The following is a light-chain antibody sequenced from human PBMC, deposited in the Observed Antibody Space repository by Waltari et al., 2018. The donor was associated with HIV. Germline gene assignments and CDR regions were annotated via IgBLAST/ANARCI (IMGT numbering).Light chain of an antibody. CDR3: AAWDDSLAWV. CDR2: SNN. CDR1: RSNIGSNT. J-gene: IGLJ3*02. V-gene: IGLV1-44*01. Sequence: QSVLTQPPSASGTPGQRVTISCSGSRSNIGSNTVHWYQQLPGTAPKHLIYSNNQRPSGVPDLFSGSKSGTSASLAISGLQSEDEADYYCAAWDDSLAWVFGGGTKLTVL.